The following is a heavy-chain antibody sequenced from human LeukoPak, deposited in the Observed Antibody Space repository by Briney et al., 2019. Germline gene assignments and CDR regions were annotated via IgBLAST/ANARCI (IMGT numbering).Heavy chain of an antibody. Sequence: TGGSLRLSCAASGFTFDDYGISWIRQPPGKGLEWIGYIYDSGSTNYNPSLKSRVTISVDTSKNQFSLKLSSVTAADTAVYYCARVPPFYAYFDYWGQGTLVTVSS. V-gene: IGHV4-59*12. CDR3: ARVPPFYAYFDY. J-gene: IGHJ4*02. CDR1: GFTFDDYG. CDR2: IYDSGST. D-gene: IGHD2/OR15-2a*01.